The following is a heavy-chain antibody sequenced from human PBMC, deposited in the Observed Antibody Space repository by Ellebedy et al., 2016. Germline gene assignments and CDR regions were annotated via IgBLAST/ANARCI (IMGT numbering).Heavy chain of an antibody. V-gene: IGHV3-11*01. CDR1: GFTFSDYY. J-gene: IGHJ4*02. D-gene: IGHD3-22*01. Sequence: GESLKISCATSGFTFSDYYMSWIRQVPGKGLEWVSSISSTGGSIDYAESVKGRFTISRDNSKNTLYLQLTSLRAEDTAIFHCARGSSARSNSFDYWGQGTPVTGSS. CDR2: ISSTGGSI. CDR3: ARGSSARSNSFDY.